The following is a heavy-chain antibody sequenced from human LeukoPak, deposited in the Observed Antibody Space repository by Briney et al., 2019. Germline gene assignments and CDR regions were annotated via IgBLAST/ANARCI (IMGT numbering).Heavy chain of an antibody. Sequence: ASVTVSCKASGYTFTSYDINWVRQAPGQGLEWVGWMNPNSGNTDYAQTFQGRVTITSNTSISTAYMGLSSLRSEDTAVYCCARWHSISWVYWGQGTLVTVSS. CDR1: GYTFTSYD. CDR3: ARWHSISWVY. D-gene: IGHD6-6*01. CDR2: MNPNSGNT. J-gene: IGHJ4*02. V-gene: IGHV1-8*01.